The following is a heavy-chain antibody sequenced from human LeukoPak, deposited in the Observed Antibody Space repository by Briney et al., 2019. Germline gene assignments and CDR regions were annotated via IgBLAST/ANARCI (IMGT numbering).Heavy chain of an antibody. J-gene: IGHJ1*01. CDR1: GYTLTELS. V-gene: IGHV1-24*01. CDR2: FDPEDGET. Sequence: ASVKVSCKVSGYTLTELSMHWVRQAPGKGLEWMGGFDPEDGETIYAQKFQGRVTMTGDTSTDTAYMELSSLRSEDTAVYYCATGYDSSGYYYFQYWGQGTLVTVSS. CDR3: ATGYDSSGYYYFQY. D-gene: IGHD3-22*01.